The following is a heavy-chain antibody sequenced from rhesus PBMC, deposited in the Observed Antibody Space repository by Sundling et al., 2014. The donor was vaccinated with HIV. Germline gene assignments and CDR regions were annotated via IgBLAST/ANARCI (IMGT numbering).Heavy chain of an antibody. Sequence: QAQLQESGPGLVKPSETLSLTCAVSGGSFSGHYWGWIRQPPGKGLQWIGYISGSSGSTDYNPSLKSRVTISTDTSKNQFSLKLTSVTAADTAVYYCARDVGGGAFDYWGQGVLVTVSS. J-gene: IGHJ4*01. CDR1: GGSFSGHY. V-gene: IGHV4-165*01. D-gene: IGHD2-39*02. CDR2: ISGSSGST. CDR3: ARDVGGGAFDY.